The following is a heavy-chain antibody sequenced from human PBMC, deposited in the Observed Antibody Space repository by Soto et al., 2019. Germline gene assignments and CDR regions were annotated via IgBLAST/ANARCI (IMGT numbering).Heavy chain of an antibody. D-gene: IGHD4-17*01. V-gene: IGHV1-18*04. CDR3: ARDPPFSGILRGTPLMDV. CDR2: ISAYNGDT. Sequence: ASVKVSCKASGYSFTTHGISWVRRAPGHGLEWMGWISAYNGDTHYVQRFQGRLTMTTDTSTSTAYMELRSLTSDDTAVYYCARDPPFSGILRGTPLMDVWGQGTTVTVSS. CDR1: GYSFTTHG. J-gene: IGHJ6*02.